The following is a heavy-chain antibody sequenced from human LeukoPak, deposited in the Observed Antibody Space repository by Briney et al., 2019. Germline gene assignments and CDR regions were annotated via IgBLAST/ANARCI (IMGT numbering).Heavy chain of an antibody. J-gene: IGHJ2*01. V-gene: IGHV1-18*01. CDR2: ISTYNGNT. CDR3: ARDPYYYGSGIGVRYFDL. CDR1: GYTFTSYG. Sequence: EASVKVSCKASGYTFTSYGISRVRQAPGQGLEWLGWISTYNGNTDYAQELQGRVTMTTDTSTSTAYMELRSLRSDDTAVYYCARDPYYYGSGIGVRYFDLWGRGTLVTVSS. D-gene: IGHD3-10*01.